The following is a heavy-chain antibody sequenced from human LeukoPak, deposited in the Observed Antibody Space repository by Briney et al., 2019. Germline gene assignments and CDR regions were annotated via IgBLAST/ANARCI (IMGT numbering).Heavy chain of an antibody. D-gene: IGHD1-1*01. Sequence: SETLSPTCAVPGYFISSGYYWDWIRQPPGKGLEWIGSIYHSGSTYYNPSLKSRVTISVDTSKNQFSLRLSSVTAADTAVYYCARDIERGTLDYWGQGTLVTVSS. V-gene: IGHV4-38-2*02. CDR3: ARDIERGTLDY. CDR1: GYFISSGYY. CDR2: IYHSGST. J-gene: IGHJ4*02.